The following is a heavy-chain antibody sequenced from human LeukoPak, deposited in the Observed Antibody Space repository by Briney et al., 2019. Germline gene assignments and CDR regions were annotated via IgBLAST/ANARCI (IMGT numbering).Heavy chain of an antibody. V-gene: IGHV4-39*01. CDR1: GGSISSSSYY. D-gene: IGHD5-24*01. J-gene: IGHJ5*02. CDR3: ARVARIMEDGPPFDP. Sequence: SETLSLTCTVSGGSISSSSYYWGWIRQPPGKGLEWIGSIYYSGSTYYNPSLKSRVTISVDTSKNQFSLKLSSVTAADTAVYYCARVARIMEDGPPFDPWGQGTLVTVSS. CDR2: IYYSGST.